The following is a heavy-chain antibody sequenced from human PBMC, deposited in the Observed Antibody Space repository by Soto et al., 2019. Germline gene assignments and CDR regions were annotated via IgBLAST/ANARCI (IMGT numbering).Heavy chain of an antibody. CDR1: GYTFTSYG. Sequence: ASVKVSCKASGYTFTSYGISWVRQAPGQGLEWMGWISAYNGNTNYAQKLQGRVTMTTDTSTSTAYMELRSLRSDDTAVYYCARDRPYCTNGVCFYYYYYKDVWGKGTTVIVSS. CDR2: ISAYNGNT. J-gene: IGHJ6*03. CDR3: ARDRPYCTNGVCFYYYYYKDV. V-gene: IGHV1-18*01. D-gene: IGHD2-8*01.